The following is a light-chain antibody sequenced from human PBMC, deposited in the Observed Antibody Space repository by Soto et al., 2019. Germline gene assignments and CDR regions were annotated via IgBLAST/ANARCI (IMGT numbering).Light chain of an antibody. CDR2: DVS. V-gene: IGLV2-14*01. CDR3: SSYTSSSTRV. J-gene: IGLJ1*01. Sequence: ALTQPASGAGSPGQSITISCTGTSSDVGGYNYVSWYQQHPGKAPKLMIYDVSNRPSGVSNRFSGSKSGNTASLTISGLQAEDEADYYCSSYTSSSTRVFGTGTKVTVL. CDR1: SSDVGGYNY.